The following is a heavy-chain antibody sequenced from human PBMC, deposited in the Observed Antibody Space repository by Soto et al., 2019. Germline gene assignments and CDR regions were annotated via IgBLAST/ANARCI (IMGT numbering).Heavy chain of an antibody. D-gene: IGHD1-26*01. CDR3: ARQLPVGATSWFDP. CDR1: GGSIRSAGHY. J-gene: IGHJ5*02. Sequence: SETLSLTCTVSGGSIRSAGHYWGWVRQSPGKGLEWIGSLYYGGSTFYNPSLKSRVTLSLDTSKNQFSLRLTSVTAADTAIYYCARQLPVGATSWFDPWGQGTLVTVSS. CDR2: LYYGGST. V-gene: IGHV4-39*01.